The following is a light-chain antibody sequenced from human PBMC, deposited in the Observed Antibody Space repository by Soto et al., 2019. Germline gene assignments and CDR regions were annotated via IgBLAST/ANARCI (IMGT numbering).Light chain of an antibody. J-gene: IGLJ1*01. CDR1: SSNIGSNT. CDR2: SNN. V-gene: IGLV1-44*01. Sequence: QAVVTQPPSASGTPGQRVTISCSGSSSNIGSNTVNWYQQLPGTAPKLLIYSNNQRPSGVPDRFSGSKSRTSASLAISGLQSEDEADYYCAAWDDSLNGFYVFGTGTKLTVL. CDR3: AAWDDSLNGFYV.